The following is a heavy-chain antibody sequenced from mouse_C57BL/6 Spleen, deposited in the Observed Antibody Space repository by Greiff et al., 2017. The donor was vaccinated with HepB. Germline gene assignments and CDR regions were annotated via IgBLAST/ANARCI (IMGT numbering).Heavy chain of an antibody. CDR2: ISSGSSTI. CDR1: GFTFSDYG. Sequence: EVMLVESGGGLVKPGGSLKLSCAASGFTFSDYGMHWVRQAPEKGLEWVAYISSGSSTIYYADTVKGRFTISRDNAKNTLFLQMTSLRSEDTAMYYCAWPGTTVVAKGYAMDYWGQGTSVTVSS. J-gene: IGHJ4*01. V-gene: IGHV5-17*01. D-gene: IGHD1-1*01. CDR3: AWPGTTVVAKGYAMDY.